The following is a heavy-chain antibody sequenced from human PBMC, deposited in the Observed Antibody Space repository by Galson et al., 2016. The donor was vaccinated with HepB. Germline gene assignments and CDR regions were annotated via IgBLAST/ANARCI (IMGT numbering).Heavy chain of an antibody. CDR1: GYRFTNHY. CDR3: ARHRDLLGPRYDAFDI. Sequence: QSGAEVKKPGESLTISCNVSGYRFTNHYIGWVRQMPGRGLEWVGIVHPGDSNARYSPSFQGQATISVDKATNTAYLQWRSLKASDSAVYYCARHRDLLGPRYDAFDIWGQGTRVTVSS. J-gene: IGHJ3*02. CDR2: VHPGDSNA. D-gene: IGHD2-21*02. V-gene: IGHV5-51*01.